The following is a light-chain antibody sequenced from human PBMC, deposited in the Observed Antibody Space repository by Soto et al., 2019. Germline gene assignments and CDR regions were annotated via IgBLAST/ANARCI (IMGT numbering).Light chain of an antibody. Sequence: DIQLTQSPSFLSASVGDRVTITCRASQDISNYLAWYQQKPGKAPKLLIYATSTLKSGVPSRFSGSGSGTAFTLTISSLQPEDFATYYCQQVNSYPLTFGGGTKVEIK. CDR3: QQVNSYPLT. CDR1: QDISNY. J-gene: IGKJ4*01. V-gene: IGKV1-9*01. CDR2: ATS.